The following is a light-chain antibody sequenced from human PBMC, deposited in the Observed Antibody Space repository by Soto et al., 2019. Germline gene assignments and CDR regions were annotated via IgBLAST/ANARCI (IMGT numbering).Light chain of an antibody. CDR2: GAS. J-gene: IGKJ5*01. V-gene: IGKV3-15*01. CDR3: QQYDNWPPVT. CDR1: QSVSNN. Sequence: EIVMTQSPVTLSVSPGERDTLSCRASQSVSNNLAWYQQKSGQAPRLLIYGASTRVTGIPARFSGSGSGTEFTLTISSLQFEDFAIYYCQQYDNWPPVTFGQGTRLDIK.